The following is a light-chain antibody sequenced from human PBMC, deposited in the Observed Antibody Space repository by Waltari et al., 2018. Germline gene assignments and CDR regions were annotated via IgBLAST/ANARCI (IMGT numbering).Light chain of an antibody. V-gene: IGLV1-40*01. CDR1: SSNIGAGYD. Sequence: QSVLTQPPSVSGVPGQGVTIPCPGSSSNIGAGYDLHWYQQLPGAAPKLLIYAYSNRPSGVPDRFYGSKSGTSASLAITGLQAEDEADYYCQSYDSALSAVFGGGTKVTVL. CDR2: AYS. J-gene: IGLJ3*02. CDR3: QSYDSALSAV.